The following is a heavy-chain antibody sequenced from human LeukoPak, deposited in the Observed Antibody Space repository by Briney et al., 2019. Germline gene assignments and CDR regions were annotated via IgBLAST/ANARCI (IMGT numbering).Heavy chain of an antibody. Sequence: YISSSDNTIFYADSVKGRFTISRDNAKNSLYLQMNSLRAEDTAFYYCARDLTTVTSFDFGGQGTLVTVSS. CDR3: ARDLTTVTSFDF. D-gene: IGHD4-17*01. CDR2: ISSSDNTI. J-gene: IGHJ4*02. V-gene: IGHV3-11*01.